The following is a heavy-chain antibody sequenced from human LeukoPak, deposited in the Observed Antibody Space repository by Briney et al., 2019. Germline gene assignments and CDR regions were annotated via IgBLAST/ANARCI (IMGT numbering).Heavy chain of an antibody. CDR2: IYPGDSDT. Sequence: GESLKISCKGSGYSFTSYWIGRVRQMPGKGLEWMGIIYPGDSDTRYSPSFQGQVTISADKSISTAYLQWSSLKASDTAMYYCARPRYYDFWSGYSYYFDYWGQGTLVTVSS. D-gene: IGHD3-3*01. CDR1: GYSFTSYW. V-gene: IGHV5-51*01. J-gene: IGHJ4*02. CDR3: ARPRYYDFWSGYSYYFDY.